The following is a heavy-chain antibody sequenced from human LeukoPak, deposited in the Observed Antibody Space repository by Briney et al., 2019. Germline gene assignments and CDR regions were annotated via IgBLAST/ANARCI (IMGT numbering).Heavy chain of an antibody. CDR2: TYSGGST. Sequence: EGSLRLSCLASGFTVSSTYMSWVRQAPGKGLEWVSVTYSGGSTYYADSVKGRCTISRDNSKNTLYLQMNSLRGEDTAVYYCASGIRAFDNWGQGTLVTVSA. CDR3: ASGIRAFDN. J-gene: IGHJ4*02. D-gene: IGHD1-26*01. V-gene: IGHV3-66*01. CDR1: GFTVSSTY.